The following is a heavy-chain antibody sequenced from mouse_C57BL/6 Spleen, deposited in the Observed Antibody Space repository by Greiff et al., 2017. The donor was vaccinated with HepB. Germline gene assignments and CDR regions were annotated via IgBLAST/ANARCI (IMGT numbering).Heavy chain of an antibody. CDR1: GYAFTNYL. J-gene: IGHJ2*01. CDR3: ARGCVYYFDY. V-gene: IGHV1-54*01. CDR2: INPGSGGT. Sequence: VQLQESGAELVRPGTSVKVSCKASGYAFTNYLIEWVKQRPGQGLEWIGVINPGSGGTNYNEKFKGKATLTADKSSSTAYMQLSSLTSEDSAVYFCARGCVYYFDYWGQGTTLTVSS.